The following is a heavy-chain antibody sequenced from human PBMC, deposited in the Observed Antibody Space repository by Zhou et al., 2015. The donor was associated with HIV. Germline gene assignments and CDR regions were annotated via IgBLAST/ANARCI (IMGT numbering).Heavy chain of an antibody. J-gene: IGHJ4*02. D-gene: IGHD1-26*01. V-gene: IGHV1-8*01. CDR3: ARGRWELPLDS. CDR2: LNPQTGSA. CDR1: GYSFSSYD. Sequence: QVQLVQSGAEVRQPGASVKVSCRASGYSFSSYDINWIRQAPGQGLEWMGWLNPQTGSAVYAQKFQGRVTMTRETSTGTAYMELSSLRSEDTAVYYCARGRWELPLDSWGQGTMVTVSS.